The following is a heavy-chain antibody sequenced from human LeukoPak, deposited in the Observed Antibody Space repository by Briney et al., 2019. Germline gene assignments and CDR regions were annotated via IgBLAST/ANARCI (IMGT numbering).Heavy chain of an antibody. CDR3: ARAAWSYCGSGSLYYYYYGMDV. J-gene: IGHJ6*02. V-gene: IGHV6-1*01. Sequence: SQTLSLTCAISGDSVSSNSAAWNWIRQSPSRGLEWLGRTYYRSKWYNDYAVSVKSRITINPDTSKNQFSLQLNSVTPEDTAVYYCARAAWSYCGSGSLYYYYYGMDVWGQGTTVTVSS. CDR2: TYYRSKWYN. D-gene: IGHD3-10*01. CDR1: GDSVSSNSAA.